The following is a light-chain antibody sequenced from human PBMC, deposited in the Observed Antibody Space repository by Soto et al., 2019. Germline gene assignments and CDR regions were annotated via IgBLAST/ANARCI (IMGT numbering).Light chain of an antibody. CDR1: RSDVGGYNF. V-gene: IGLV2-8*01. CDR2: EVN. Sequence: QSALTQPPSASGSPGQSVTISCTGTRSDVGGYNFVSWFQQHPGKAPKLMIYEVNKRPSGVPNRFSGSKSGNTASLTVSGLQAEDEADYYCSSYAGNNNRYVFGTGTKLTVL. J-gene: IGLJ1*01. CDR3: SSYAGNNNRYV.